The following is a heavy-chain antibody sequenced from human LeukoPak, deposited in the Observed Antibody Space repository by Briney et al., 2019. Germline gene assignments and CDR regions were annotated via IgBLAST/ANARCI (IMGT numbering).Heavy chain of an antibody. Sequence: SETLSLTCTVSGGSIYSFYWSWIRQSPRKGLEWIGYIQYSGGTNYNPSLKSRVTISLDTSKNQFSLRLNSVTAADTAVYYCASDRNTGSWYFYWGQGTLVTVSS. CDR3: ASDRNTGSWYFY. J-gene: IGHJ4*02. V-gene: IGHV4-59*08. CDR2: IQYSGGT. D-gene: IGHD6-13*01. CDR1: GGSIYSFY.